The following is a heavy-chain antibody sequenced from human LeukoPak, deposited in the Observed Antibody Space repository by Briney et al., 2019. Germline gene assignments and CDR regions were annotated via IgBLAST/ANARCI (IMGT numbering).Heavy chain of an antibody. Sequence: GGSLRLSCAASGFTFSNYNMNWVRQAPGKGLEWVSYISGSSSSINYADSVKGRFTISRDNAKNSLYLQMNSLRAEDTAVYYCARGPSSGWYGFAYWGQGTLVTVSS. J-gene: IGHJ4*02. CDR3: ARGPSSGWYGFAY. CDR2: ISGSSSSI. D-gene: IGHD6-19*01. V-gene: IGHV3-48*01. CDR1: GFTFSNYN.